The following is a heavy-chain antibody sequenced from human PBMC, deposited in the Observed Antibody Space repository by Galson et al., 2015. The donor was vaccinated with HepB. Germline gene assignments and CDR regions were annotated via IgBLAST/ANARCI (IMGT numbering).Heavy chain of an antibody. CDR3: ARDLLHRVESYYYYYYMDV. J-gene: IGHJ6*03. D-gene: IGHD2/OR15-2a*01. V-gene: IGHV1-46*01. Sequence: SVKVSCKASGYTFTSYYMHWVRQAPGQGLEWMGIINPSGGSTSYAQKFQGRVTMTRDTSTSTVYMELSSLRSEDTAVYYCARDLLHRVESYYYYYYMDVWGKGTTVTVSS. CDR2: INPSGGST. CDR1: GYTFTSYY.